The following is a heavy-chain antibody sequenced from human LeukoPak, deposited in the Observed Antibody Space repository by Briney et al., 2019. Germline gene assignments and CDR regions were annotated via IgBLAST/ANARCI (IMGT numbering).Heavy chain of an antibody. J-gene: IGHJ4*02. V-gene: IGHV4-39*02. D-gene: IGHD3-3*01. Sequence: PSETLSLTCTVSVGSISVNTYYWGWIRQPPGKGLEWIGTIYYSGATYYNPSLQSRVTIPVDTSKNQFSLKLTSVTAADTAVYFCARDSYYDFWSGYYIDSWGQGTLVTVSS. CDR2: IYYSGAT. CDR1: VGSISVNTYY. CDR3: ARDSYYDFWSGYYIDS.